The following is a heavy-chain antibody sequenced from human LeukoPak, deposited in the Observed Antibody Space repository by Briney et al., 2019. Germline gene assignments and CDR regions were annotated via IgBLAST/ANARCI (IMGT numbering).Heavy chain of an antibody. CDR3: ARRGLLWFGELFTY. CDR1: GGSFSGYY. Sequence: PSETLSLTCAVYGGSFSGYYWSWIRQPPGKGLEWIGEINHSGSTNYNPSLKSRVTISVDTSKNQFSLKLSSVTAADTAVYYCARRGLLWFGELFTYWGQGTLVTVSS. D-gene: IGHD3-10*01. V-gene: IGHV4-34*01. J-gene: IGHJ4*02. CDR2: INHSGST.